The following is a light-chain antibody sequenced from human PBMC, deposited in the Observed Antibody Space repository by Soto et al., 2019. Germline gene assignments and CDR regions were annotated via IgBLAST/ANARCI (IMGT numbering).Light chain of an antibody. CDR3: QQYNSYSWT. CDR1: QSISNW. CDR2: KAS. Sequence: DIQMTQSPSTLSASVGDRFNITCRASQSISNWLAWYQQKPGKAPKLLIYKASSLESGVPSRFSGSGSGTEFTLTISSLQPDDIATYYCQQYNSYSWTFGQGTKVHI. J-gene: IGKJ1*01. V-gene: IGKV1-5*03.